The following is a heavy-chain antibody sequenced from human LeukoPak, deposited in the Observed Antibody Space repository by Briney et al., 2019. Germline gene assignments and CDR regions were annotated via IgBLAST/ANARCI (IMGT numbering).Heavy chain of an antibody. J-gene: IGHJ6*02. CDR3: ARGAIDYYYYGMDV. D-gene: IGHD2-2*01. CDR2: MNPNSGNT. CDR1: GYTFTSYD. Sequence: ASVKVSCKASGYTFTSYDINWVRQATGQGLEWMGWMNPNSGNTGYAQKFQGRVTMTRNSSISTAYMELSSLRSEDTAVYYCARGAIDYYYYGMDVWGQGTTVTVSS. V-gene: IGHV1-8*01.